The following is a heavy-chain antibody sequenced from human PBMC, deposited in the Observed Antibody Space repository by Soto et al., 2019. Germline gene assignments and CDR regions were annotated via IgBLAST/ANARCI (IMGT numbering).Heavy chain of an antibody. V-gene: IGHV1-69*01. CDR3: ARSQGSSTSLEIYYYYYYGMDV. CDR1: EGTFSSYA. CDR2: IIPISGTA. Sequence: QVQLVQSGAEVKKPGSSVKVSCKASEGTFSSYAISWVRQAPGQGLEWMGGIIPISGTANYAQKVQGRVTITADESTSTAYMELSSLRSEDTAVYYCARSQGSSTSLEIYYYYYYGMDVWGQGTTVTVSS. J-gene: IGHJ6*02. D-gene: IGHD2-2*01.